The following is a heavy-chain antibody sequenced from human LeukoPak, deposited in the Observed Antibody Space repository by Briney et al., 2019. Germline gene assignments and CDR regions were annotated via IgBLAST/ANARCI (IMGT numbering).Heavy chain of an antibody. CDR1: GFTFSSYW. D-gene: IGHD1-26*01. CDR3: ARDPPVGYFDY. J-gene: IGHJ4*02. V-gene: IGHV3-21*01. Sequence: GGSLRLSCAASGFTFSSYWMHWVRQAPGKGLEWVSSISSSSSYIYYADSVKGRFTISRDNAKNSLYLQMNSLRAEDTAVYYCARDPPVGYFDYWGQGTLVTVSS. CDR2: ISSSSSYI.